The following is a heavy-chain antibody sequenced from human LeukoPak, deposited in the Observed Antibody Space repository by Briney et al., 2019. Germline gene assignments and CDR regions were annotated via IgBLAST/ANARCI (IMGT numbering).Heavy chain of an antibody. CDR1: GFTFSSYA. J-gene: IGHJ4*02. CDR3: ARDHWGRWLQSIDY. CDR2: ISYDGSNK. D-gene: IGHD5-24*01. Sequence: GRSLRLSCAASGFTFSSYAMHWARQAPGKGLEWVAVISYDGSNKYYADSVKGRFTISRDNSKNTLYLQMNSLRAEDTAVYYCARDHWGRWLQSIDYWGQGTLVTVSS. V-gene: IGHV3-30-3*01.